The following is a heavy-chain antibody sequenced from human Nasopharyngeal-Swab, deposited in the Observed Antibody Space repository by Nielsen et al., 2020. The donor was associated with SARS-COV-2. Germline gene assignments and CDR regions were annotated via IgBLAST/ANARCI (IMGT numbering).Heavy chain of an antibody. CDR1: GSSISSTSYY. CDR3: AKSRIDMIVVALFDY. V-gene: IGHV4-39*01. J-gene: IGHJ4*02. D-gene: IGHD3-22*01. Sequence: GSLRLSCTVSGSSISSTSYYWGWIRQPPGKGLQWLGIIYYRGSTYYNPALKSRVTISVDTSKNQFFLKLNSVTAADTAVYYCAKSRIDMIVVALFDYWGQGTLVTVSS. CDR2: IYYRGST.